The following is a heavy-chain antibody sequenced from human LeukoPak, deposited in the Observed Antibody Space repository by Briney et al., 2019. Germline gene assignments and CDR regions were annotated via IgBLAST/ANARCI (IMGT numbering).Heavy chain of an antibody. J-gene: IGHJ4*02. D-gene: IGHD5-18*01. CDR1: GFTVSSNY. Sequence: GGSLRLSCAASGFTVSSNYMSWVRQAPGKGLEWVSVIYSGDSTYYADSVKGRFTISRDNSKNTLYLQMNSLRAEDTAVYYCARANSYGNYFDYWGQGTLVTVSS. CDR2: IYSGDST. V-gene: IGHV3-53*01. CDR3: ARANSYGNYFDY.